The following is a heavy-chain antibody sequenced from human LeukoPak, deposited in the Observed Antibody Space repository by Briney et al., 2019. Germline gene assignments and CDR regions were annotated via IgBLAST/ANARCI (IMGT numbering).Heavy chain of an antibody. CDR1: GYTFTHHG. J-gene: IGHJ4*02. D-gene: IGHD6-19*01. Sequence: ASVKVSCKASGYTFTHHGISWVRQAPGQGLEWMGWISCYNGDTNYAQKFQGRVTMSTDTSTSTAYLELTGLRSDDTAVYYCMRDPTNTSGRYAYFGYWGQGTLVTVSS. V-gene: IGHV1-18*01. CDR3: MRDPTNTSGRYAYFGY. CDR2: ISCYNGDT.